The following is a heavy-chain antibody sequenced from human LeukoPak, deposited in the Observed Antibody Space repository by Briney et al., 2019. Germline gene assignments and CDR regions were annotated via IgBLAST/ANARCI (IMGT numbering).Heavy chain of an antibody. V-gene: IGHV1-46*01. CDR2: ISPSGGST. CDR3: ASWFGENDALDI. CDR1: GYTFTSQY. Sequence: ASVKVSCKASGYTFTSQYVHWVRQAPGRGLEWMGIISPSGGSTRYAQKFQGRVTMTRDTSTSTVYMELKRLRSEDTAVYYCASWFGENDALDIWGQGTMVTVS. J-gene: IGHJ3*02. D-gene: IGHD3-10*01.